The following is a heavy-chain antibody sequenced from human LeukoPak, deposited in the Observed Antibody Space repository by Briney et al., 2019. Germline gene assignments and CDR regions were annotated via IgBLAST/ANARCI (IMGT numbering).Heavy chain of an antibody. CDR3: ARGQSGSNNWFDS. V-gene: IGHV3-48*02. CDR1: GFTFSTYG. D-gene: IGHD5-24*01. J-gene: IGHJ5*01. Sequence: PGGSLRLSCAASGFTFSTYGMNWVRQAPGKGLEWVSYIIGSSSIIHYADSVKGRFTISRDNDKNSLYLQMNSLRDEDTAVYYCARGQSGSNNWFDSWGQGILVTVSS. CDR2: IIGSSSII.